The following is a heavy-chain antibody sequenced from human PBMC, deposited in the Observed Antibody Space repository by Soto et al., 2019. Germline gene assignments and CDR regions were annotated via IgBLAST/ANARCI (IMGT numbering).Heavy chain of an antibody. Sequence: GGSLRLSCAASGFTFSSYDMHWVRQATGKGLEWVSAIGTAGDTYYPGSVKGRFTISRENAKNSLYLQMNSLRAEDTAVYYCARGGGYWPSDYWGQGTLVTVSS. J-gene: IGHJ4*02. CDR1: GFTFSSYD. V-gene: IGHV3-13*01. D-gene: IGHD2-15*01. CDR3: ARGGGYWPSDY. CDR2: IGTAGDT.